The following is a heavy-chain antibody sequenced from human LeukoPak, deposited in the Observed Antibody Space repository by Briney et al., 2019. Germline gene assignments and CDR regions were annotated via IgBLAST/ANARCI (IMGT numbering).Heavy chain of an antibody. CDR2: IYYSGST. D-gene: IGHD3-10*01. J-gene: IGHJ4*02. CDR3: ARVRPVRGVTLGYFDY. CDR1: GGSISSYY. Sequence: SETLSLTCTVSGGSISSYYWSWIRQPPGKGLEWIGYIYYSGSTNYNPSLKSRVTISVDTSKNQFSLKLSSVSAADTAVYYCARVRPVRGVTLGYFDYWGQGTLVTVSS. V-gene: IGHV4-59*01.